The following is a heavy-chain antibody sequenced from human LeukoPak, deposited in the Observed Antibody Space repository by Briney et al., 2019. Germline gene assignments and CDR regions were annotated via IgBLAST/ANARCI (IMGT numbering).Heavy chain of an antibody. CDR3: ARQTAMGRSGDY. V-gene: IGHV5-51*01. D-gene: IGHD5-18*01. Sequence: GESLKISCKASVYSFPSYWIGWVRQMPGKGLEWMGIIDPSDSETRYTASFQGQVTISVDKSLTTAYLQWNSLKASDTAMYFCARQTAMGRSGDYWGQGTLVTVSS. J-gene: IGHJ4*02. CDR1: VYSFPSYW. CDR2: IDPSDSET.